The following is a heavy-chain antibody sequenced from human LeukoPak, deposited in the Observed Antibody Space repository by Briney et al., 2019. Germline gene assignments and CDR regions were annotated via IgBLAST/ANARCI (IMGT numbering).Heavy chain of an antibody. CDR1: GYTFTGYN. V-gene: IGHV1-2*02. CDR3: ARMGVGSGSYYNFDY. CDR2: ITPNSGGT. Sequence: ASVKLSCKASGYTFTGYNMHWVRQAPGQGLEWIGWITPNSGGTNYAQKFQGRVTMTRYTSISTAYMELSRLGSDDTAVYYCARMGVGSGSYYNFDYWGQSTLVTVSS. D-gene: IGHD3-10*01. J-gene: IGHJ4*02.